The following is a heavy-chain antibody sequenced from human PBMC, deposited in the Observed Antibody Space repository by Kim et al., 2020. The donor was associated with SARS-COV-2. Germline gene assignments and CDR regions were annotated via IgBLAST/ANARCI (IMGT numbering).Heavy chain of an antibody. Sequence: GGSLRLSCAASGFTFSSYAMHWVRQAPGKGLEWVAVISYDGSNKYYADSVKGRFTISRDNSKNTLYLEMNSLRAEDSAVYYSARDNSSSWFYYYDMDVWSQGATVTDSS. D-gene: IGHD6-13*01. J-gene: IGHJ6*02. CDR2: ISYDGSNK. CDR3: ARDNSSSWFYYYDMDV. CDR1: GFTFSSYA. V-gene: IGHV3-30*04.